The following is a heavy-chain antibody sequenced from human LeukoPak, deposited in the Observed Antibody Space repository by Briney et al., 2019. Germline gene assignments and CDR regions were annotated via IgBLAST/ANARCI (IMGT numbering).Heavy chain of an antibody. CDR3: AKRTAGGSSWYYYFDY. CDR1: GFTFSSYA. Sequence: GGSLRLSCAASGFTFSSYAMSWVRQAPGKGLEWVSAISGSGGSTYYADSVKGRFTISRDNSKNTLYLQMNSLRAEDTAVYYCAKRTAGGSSWYYYFDYWGQGTLVTASS. CDR2: ISGSGGST. D-gene: IGHD6-13*01. J-gene: IGHJ4*02. V-gene: IGHV3-23*01.